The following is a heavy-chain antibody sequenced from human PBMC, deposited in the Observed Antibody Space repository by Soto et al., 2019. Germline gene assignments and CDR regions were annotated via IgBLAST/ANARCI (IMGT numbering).Heavy chain of an antibody. J-gene: IGHJ1*01. CDR3: VIHDKRISLEH. Sequence: QIQMVQSGAEIKEPGASVKVSCKTSGYTFPDYGIDWVRQAPGQGLQWMGWIGFYHTQTKYTPQFQDRVAITSDTSTRTVYMELRSLRSDDTATYYCVIHDKRISLEHWGPGTRITVSS. V-gene: IGHV1-18*04. CDR1: GYTFPDYG. D-gene: IGHD3-22*01. CDR2: IGFYHTQT.